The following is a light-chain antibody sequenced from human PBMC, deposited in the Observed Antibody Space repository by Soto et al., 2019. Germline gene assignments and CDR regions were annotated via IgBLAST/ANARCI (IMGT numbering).Light chain of an antibody. CDR3: QQYQSYFLT. CDR1: QSISRS. V-gene: IGKV1-5*01. CDR2: DAS. J-gene: IGKJ3*01. Sequence: DIQMTQSPSTLSASVGDRVTITCRASQSISRSLAWYQQKSGKAPKLLIYDASSLESGVPSRFSASGFGTEFTLTISGLQPDDVATYYCQQYQSYFLTFGPGTTVDMK.